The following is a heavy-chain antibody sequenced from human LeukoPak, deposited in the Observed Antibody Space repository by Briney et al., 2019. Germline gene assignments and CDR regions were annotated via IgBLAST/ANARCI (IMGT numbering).Heavy chain of an antibody. CDR1: GFTFSNYA. J-gene: IGHJ4*02. CDR2: IFQGGGEI. D-gene: IGHD6-13*01. V-gene: IGHV3-30-3*01. CDR3: TGHHQAYSRTY. Sequence: GGSLRLSCAASGFTFSNYAMHWVRQAPGKGLEWVSSIFQGGGEIHYADSVRGRFTVSRDNAKDTLYLQMNSLRAEDTAVYYCTGHHQAYSRTYWGQGTLVTVSS.